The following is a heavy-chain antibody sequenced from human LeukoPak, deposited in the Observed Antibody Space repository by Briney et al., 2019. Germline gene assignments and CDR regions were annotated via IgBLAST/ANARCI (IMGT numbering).Heavy chain of an antibody. CDR2: ISAYNGNT. J-gene: IGHJ4*02. CDR3: ARDSSGWSDYFDY. V-gene: IGHV1-18*01. Sequence: ASVKVSCKASGYTFTSYGISWVRQAPGQGLEWMGWISAYNGNTNYAQKFQGRVTMTTDTSTSTAYMELWSLRSDDTAVYYCARDSSGWSDYFDYWGQGTLVSVSS. CDR1: GYTFTSYG. D-gene: IGHD6-19*01.